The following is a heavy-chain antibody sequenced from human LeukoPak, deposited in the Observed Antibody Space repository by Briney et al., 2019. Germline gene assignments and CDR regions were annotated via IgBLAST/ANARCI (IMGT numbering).Heavy chain of an antibody. CDR3: AREAIAGLDY. V-gene: IGHV4-59*12. J-gene: IGHJ4*02. CDR1: GGSISSYY. CDR2: IYYSGST. D-gene: IGHD2-21*01. Sequence: SETLSLTCTVSGGSISSYYWSWIRQPPGKGLEWIGYIYYSGSTNYNPSLKSRVTISVGTSKNQFSLKLSSVTAADTAVYYCAREAIAGLDYWGQGTLVTVSS.